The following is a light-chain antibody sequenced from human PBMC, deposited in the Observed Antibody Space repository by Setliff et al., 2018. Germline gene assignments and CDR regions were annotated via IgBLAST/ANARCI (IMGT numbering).Light chain of an antibody. V-gene: IGLV2-8*01. J-gene: IGLJ2*01. CDR3: TSYAGNNNLI. CDR1: SSDVGAYKY. CDR2: EVT. Sequence: QSVLAQPPSASGSPGQSVTLSCTGTSSDVGAYKYVSWYQQHPGKAPKLLIFEVTTRPSGVPDRFSGSKSGNTASLTVSGLQAEDEADYYCTSYAGNNNLIFGGGTKVTVL.